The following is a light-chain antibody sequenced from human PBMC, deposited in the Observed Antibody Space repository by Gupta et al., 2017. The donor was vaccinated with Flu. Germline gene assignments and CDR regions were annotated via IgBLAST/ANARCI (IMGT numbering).Light chain of an antibody. CDR2: LGS. V-gene: IGKV2-28*01. Sequence: DIVMTQSPLSLPVTPGEPASISCRSSQSLLHRNGYNYLDWSLQRPGQSPQLLIYLGSSRAPGVPDRFSGSGSGTDFTLKISRVEADDVGVYYCMQSLQTPITFGQGTRLEI. CDR1: QSLLHRNGYNY. CDR3: MQSLQTPIT. J-gene: IGKJ5*01.